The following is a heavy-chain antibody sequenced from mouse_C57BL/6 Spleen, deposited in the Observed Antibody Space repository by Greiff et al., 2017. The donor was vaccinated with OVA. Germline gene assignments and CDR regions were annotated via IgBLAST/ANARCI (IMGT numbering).Heavy chain of an antibody. CDR1: GFTFSSYA. CDR3: ARAGVFDY. Sequence: EVKLVESGGGLVKPGGSLKLSCAASGFTFSSYAMSWVRQTPEKRLEWVATISDGGSYTYYPDNVKGRFTISRDNAKNNLYLQMSHLKSEDTAMYYCARAGVFDYWGQGTTLTVSS. V-gene: IGHV5-4*03. J-gene: IGHJ2*01. CDR2: ISDGGSYT.